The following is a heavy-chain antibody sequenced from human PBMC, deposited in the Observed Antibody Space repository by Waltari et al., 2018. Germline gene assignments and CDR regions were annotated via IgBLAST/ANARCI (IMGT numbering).Heavy chain of an antibody. D-gene: IGHD3-16*01. Sequence: EVQLVESGGGLVQPGGSLRLSCAACGFSFSTSWMHWVRQAPGTGPVWVSRINYDGSDITYADSVKGRFTISRDNAKNTLYLQMNSLSVEDTAVYYCVRCLANSLYNWLDPWGQGTLVTVSS. J-gene: IGHJ5*02. V-gene: IGHV3-74*03. CDR3: VRCLANSLYNWLDP. CDR2: INYDGSDI. CDR1: GFSFSTSW.